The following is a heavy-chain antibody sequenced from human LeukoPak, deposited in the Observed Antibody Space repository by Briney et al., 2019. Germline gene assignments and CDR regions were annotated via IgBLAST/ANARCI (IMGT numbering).Heavy chain of an antibody. V-gene: IGHV3-30-3*01. CDR3: ARGLYGSGFDY. D-gene: IGHD3-10*01. J-gene: IGHJ4*02. Sequence: PGRSLRLSCAASGFTFSSYAMHWVRQAPGKGLEWVAVISYDGSNKYYADSVKGRFTISRDNSKNTLCLQMNSLRAEDTAVYYCARGLYGSGFDYWGQGTLVTVSS. CDR2: ISYDGSNK. CDR1: GFTFSSYA.